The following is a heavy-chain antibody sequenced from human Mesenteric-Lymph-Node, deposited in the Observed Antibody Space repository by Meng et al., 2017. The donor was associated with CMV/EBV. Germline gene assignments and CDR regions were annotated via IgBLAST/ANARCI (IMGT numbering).Heavy chain of an antibody. CDR1: GFRFSTYA. D-gene: IGHD2-2*01. CDR3: AREGCSTTNCYFVA. Sequence: GGSLRLSCAASGFRFSTYAMSWVRQAPGKGLEWISVIYSDGINTYYAESVKGRFTISRDNAKNSLFLQMNSLRADDTAVYYCAREGCSTTNCYFVAWGQGTLVTVSS. CDR2: IYSDGINT. V-gene: IGHV3-23*03. J-gene: IGHJ5*02.